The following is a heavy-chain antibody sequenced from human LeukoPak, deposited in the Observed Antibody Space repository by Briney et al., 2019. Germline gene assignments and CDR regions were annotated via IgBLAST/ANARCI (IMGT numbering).Heavy chain of an antibody. CDR3: ARHVSGDYAWLDV. Sequence: SETLSLTCTVSGGSISSYYWSWIRQPPGKGLEWIGYIYYSGSTNYNPSLKSRVTISVDTSKRQFSLKLSSVTAAETAVYYCARHVSGDYAWLDVWGQGTTVTVSS. J-gene: IGHJ6*02. CDR2: IYYSGST. V-gene: IGHV4-59*08. CDR1: GGSISSYY. D-gene: IGHD4-17*01.